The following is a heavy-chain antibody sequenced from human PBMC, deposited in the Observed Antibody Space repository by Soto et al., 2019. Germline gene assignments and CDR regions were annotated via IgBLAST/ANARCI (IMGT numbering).Heavy chain of an antibody. V-gene: IGHV3-64*01. D-gene: IGHD6-6*01. CDR2: ISSNGVGT. J-gene: IGHJ6*03. CDR1: GFTLSGYA. Sequence: GGSLRLSCAASGFTLSGYAMDWVRQAPGKGLEYVSGISSNGVGTYYANSVQGRFTISRDNSKNTVYPQMGSLRPEDMAVYYCARRARPGFYYMDVWGKGTTVTVSS. CDR3: ARRARPGFYYMDV.